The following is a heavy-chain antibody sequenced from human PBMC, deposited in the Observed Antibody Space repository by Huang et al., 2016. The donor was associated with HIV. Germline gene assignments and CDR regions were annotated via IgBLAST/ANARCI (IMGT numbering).Heavy chain of an antibody. CDR1: GGSISTYY. CDR2: FYTSGST. CDR3: ARENEFCGSTNCHHYYYGLDV. J-gene: IGHJ6*02. D-gene: IGHD2-2*01. V-gene: IGHV4-4*07. Sequence: QVQLQESGQGLVKPSETLSLTCTVSGGSISTYYWSWIRQSAGKGLEWIGRFYTSGSTNYKPSLRSRVTMSVDTAKTQFSLRLTPVTAADTAVYYCARENEFCGSTNCHHYYYGLDVWGQGTTVTVSS.